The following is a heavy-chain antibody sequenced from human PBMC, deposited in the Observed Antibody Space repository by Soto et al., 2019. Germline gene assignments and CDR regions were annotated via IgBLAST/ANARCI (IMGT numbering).Heavy chain of an antibody. V-gene: IGHV4-34*01. CDR2: INHSGST. J-gene: IGHJ6*02. CDR1: GGSFSCYY. D-gene: IGHD6-19*01. Sequence: SETLSLTCAVYGGSFSCYYWIWIRQPPGKGLEWIGEINHSGSTNYNPSLKSRVTISVDTSKNQFSLKLSSVTAADTAVYYCARITAVAGGTMDVWGQGTTVTVSS. CDR3: ARITAVAGGTMDV.